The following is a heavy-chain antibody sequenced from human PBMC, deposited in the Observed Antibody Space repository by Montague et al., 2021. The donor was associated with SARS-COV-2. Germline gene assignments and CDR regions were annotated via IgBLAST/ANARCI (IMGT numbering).Heavy chain of an antibody. CDR1: GFSLISDGVG. J-gene: IGHJ4*02. D-gene: IGHD2/OR15-2a*01. V-gene: IGHV2-5*01. CDR2: IFWNDDK. CDR3: AQRLPFSSLGDFDS. Sequence: PALVKPTQTLTLTCTFSGFSLISDGVGVGWIRQPPGKALEWLALIFWNDDKRYNSSLKNRLTVTKDTSKNQVVLTMTNMDTLDTGPYYCAQRLPFSSLGDFDSWGQGTLVTVSS.